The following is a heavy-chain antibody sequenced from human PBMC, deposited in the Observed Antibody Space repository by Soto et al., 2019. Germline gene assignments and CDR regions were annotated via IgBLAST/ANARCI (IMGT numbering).Heavy chain of an antibody. J-gene: IGHJ4*02. Sequence: PGGSLRLSCAWSGFTFITYTLNWGRQAPGHGLEWVASINGRSNYLYYSDSVKGRFTISRDNAKNSLYLQMNRLRAEDTAIYYCAREDGKVGGSSAFDFWGLGSLVTVSS. D-gene: IGHD1-26*01. CDR1: GFTFITYT. V-gene: IGHV3-21*01. CDR3: AREDGKVGGSSAFDF. CDR2: INGRSNYL.